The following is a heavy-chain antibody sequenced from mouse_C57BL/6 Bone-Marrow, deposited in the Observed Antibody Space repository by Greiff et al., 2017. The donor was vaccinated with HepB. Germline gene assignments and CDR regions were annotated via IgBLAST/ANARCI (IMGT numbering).Heavy chain of an antibody. CDR1: GYSFTDYN. CDR3: ARGRLLRWYFDY. Sequence: LVEPGASVKISCKASGYSFTDYNMNWVKQSNGKSLEWIGVINPNYGTTSYNQKFKGKATLTVDQSSSTAYMQLNSLTSEDSAVYYCARGRLLRWYFDYWGQGTTLTVSS. J-gene: IGHJ2*01. CDR2: INPNYGTT. D-gene: IGHD1-1*01. V-gene: IGHV1-39*01.